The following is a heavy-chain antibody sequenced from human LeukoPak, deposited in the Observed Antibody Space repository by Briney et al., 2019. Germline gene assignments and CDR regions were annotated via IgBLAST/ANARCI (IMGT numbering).Heavy chain of an antibody. Sequence: PGRSLRLSCAASGFTFSSYGMHWVRQAPGRGLEWVAVIWYDGSNKYYADSVKGRFTISRDNSKNTLYLQMNSLRAEDTAVYYCALVAHGAFDIWGQGTMVTVSS. D-gene: IGHD2-2*01. J-gene: IGHJ3*02. V-gene: IGHV3-33*01. CDR3: ALVAHGAFDI. CDR2: IWYDGSNK. CDR1: GFTFSSYG.